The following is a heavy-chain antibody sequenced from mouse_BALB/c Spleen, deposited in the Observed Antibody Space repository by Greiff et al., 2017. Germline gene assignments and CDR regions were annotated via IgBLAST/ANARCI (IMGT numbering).Heavy chain of an antibody. J-gene: IGHJ4*01. CDR3: TASRYYYAMDY. CDR2: IYPGNSDT. Sequence: VHVKQSGTVLARPGASVKMSCKASGYTFTSYWMHWVKQRPGQGLEWIGAIYPGNSDTSYNQKFKGKAKLTAVTSTSTAYMELSSLTNEDSAVYYCTASRYYYAMDYWGQGTSVTVSS. V-gene: IGHV1-5*01. D-gene: IGHD2-14*01. CDR1: GYTFTSYW.